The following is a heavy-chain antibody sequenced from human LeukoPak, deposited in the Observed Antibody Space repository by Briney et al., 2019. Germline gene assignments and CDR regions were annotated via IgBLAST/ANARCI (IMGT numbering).Heavy chain of an antibody. CDR1: GFTFSDYR. CDR3: ARGGGGLGV. J-gene: IGHJ6*02. Sequence: PGGSLRLSSAASGFTFSDYRMYWVRHPPGKGLVWASYINTDGRTTKYADSVRGRFTISRDNAKNALYLQMNSLRAEDTAVYYCARGGGGLGVWGQGTTVTVSS. V-gene: IGHV3-74*03. CDR2: INTDGRTT.